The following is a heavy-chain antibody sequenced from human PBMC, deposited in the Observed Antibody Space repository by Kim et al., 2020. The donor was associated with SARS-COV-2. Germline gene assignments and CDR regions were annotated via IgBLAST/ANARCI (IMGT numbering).Heavy chain of an antibody. CDR3: AREVGYSSSWYYYYYGMDV. CDR2: INSDGSST. Sequence: GGSLRLSCAASGFTFSSYWMHWVRQAPGKGLVWVSRINSDGSSTSYADSVKGRFTISRDNAKNTLYLQMNSLRAEDTAVYYCAREVGYSSSWYYYYYGMDVWGQGTTVTVSS. CDR1: GFTFSSYW. V-gene: IGHV3-74*01. D-gene: IGHD6-13*01. J-gene: IGHJ6*02.